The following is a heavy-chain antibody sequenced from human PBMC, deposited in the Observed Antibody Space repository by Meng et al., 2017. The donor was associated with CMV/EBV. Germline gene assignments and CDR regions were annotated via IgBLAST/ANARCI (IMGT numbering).Heavy chain of an antibody. V-gene: IGHV1-18*01. Sequence: ASVKVSCKASGYTFTSYGISWVRQAPGQGLEWMGWISAYNGNTNYAQKLQGRVTMTTDTSTSTAYMELRSLRSDDTAVYYCARDAREDIVGVTAAAPAGDAFDIWGQGTMVTVSS. D-gene: IGHD2-2*01. CDR2: ISAYNGNT. J-gene: IGHJ3*02. CDR3: ARDAREDIVGVTAAAPAGDAFDI. CDR1: GYTFTSYG.